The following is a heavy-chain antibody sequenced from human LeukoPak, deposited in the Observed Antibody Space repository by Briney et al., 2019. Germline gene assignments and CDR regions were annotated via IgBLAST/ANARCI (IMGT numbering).Heavy chain of an antibody. Sequence: ASVKLSCAASGYTFTSYDINWVRQVTGHGLEWLGWMNPNSGNKGYAQKFQGRVTMTRNTSTRKDYMELSSLRSEDTAVYYCAKIHYDFWSGYNRGYYYYYYMDVWGKGTTVTVSS. CDR3: AKIHYDFWSGYNRGYYYYYYMDV. V-gene: IGHV1-8*01. CDR2: MNPNSGNK. D-gene: IGHD3-3*01. CDR1: GYTFTSYD. J-gene: IGHJ6*03.